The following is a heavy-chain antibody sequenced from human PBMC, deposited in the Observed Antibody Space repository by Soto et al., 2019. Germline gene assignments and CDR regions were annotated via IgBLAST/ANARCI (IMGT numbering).Heavy chain of an antibody. Sequence: QVQLVQSGAGVKEPGASVRVSCKASGYTFTSYDINWVRQATGQGLEWMGWMNPESRNTGYAQKFQGRVTMTRDTSISTAYMELTSLRSEDTAVYYCARFVRHQLPTIDFWGQGTLVTVSS. J-gene: IGHJ4*02. V-gene: IGHV1-8*01. D-gene: IGHD2-2*01. CDR3: ARFVRHQLPTIDF. CDR1: GYTFTSYD. CDR2: MNPESRNT.